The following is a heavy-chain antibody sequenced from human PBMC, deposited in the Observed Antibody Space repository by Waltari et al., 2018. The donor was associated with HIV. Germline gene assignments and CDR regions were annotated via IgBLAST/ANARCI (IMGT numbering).Heavy chain of an antibody. CDR1: GGAFDTFA. CDR2: TAPFFGV. D-gene: IGHD2-21*01. V-gene: IGHV1-69*19. CDR3: AKSDFTEFVRGQKAFDV. Sequence: QAQLVQSGAETKKPGSSVTVSCQASGGAFDTFAFTWVRQAPGQGLEWLGGTAPFFGVIYAQDFNGRVTITSNPSTRTVFLELGGLRPDDTAVYFCAKSDFTEFVRGQKAFDVWGQGT. J-gene: IGHJ3*01.